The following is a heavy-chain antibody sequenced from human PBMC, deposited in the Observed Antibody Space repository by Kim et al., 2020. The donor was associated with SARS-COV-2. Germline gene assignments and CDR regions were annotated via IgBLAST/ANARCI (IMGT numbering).Heavy chain of an antibody. D-gene: IGHD4-17*01. V-gene: IGHV1-18*01. J-gene: IGHJ5*02. Sequence: YAQRLQGRVTMTTDTSTSTAYMELWSLRSDDTAVYYCARALDLRENWFDPWGQGTLVTVSS. CDR3: ARALDLRENWFDP.